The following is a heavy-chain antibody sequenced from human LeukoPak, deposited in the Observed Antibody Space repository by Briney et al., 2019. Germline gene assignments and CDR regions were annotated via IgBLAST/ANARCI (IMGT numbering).Heavy chain of an antibody. Sequence: ASVKVSCKASGYTFTSYAMNWVRQAPGQGLEWMGWINTNTGNPTYAQGFTGRFVFSLDTSVSTAYLQISSLEAEDTAVYYCARDTPNYYDSSGYFDYWGQGTLVTVSS. CDR3: ARDTPNYYDSSGYFDY. D-gene: IGHD3-22*01. CDR2: INTNTGNP. V-gene: IGHV7-4-1*02. J-gene: IGHJ4*02. CDR1: GYTFTSYA.